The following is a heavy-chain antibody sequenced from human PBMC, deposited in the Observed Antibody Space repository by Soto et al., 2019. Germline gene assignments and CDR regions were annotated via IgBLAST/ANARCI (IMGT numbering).Heavy chain of an antibody. V-gene: IGHV3-15*01. Sequence: PGGSQSLSWAAAGFKFINAWVSWIRQTQGKGLEWVGRIKSKTDGGTTDYAAPVKGRFTISRDDSKNTLYLQMNSLKTEDTAVYYCSPEWELLGGWFDPWGQGTLVPVSS. CDR1: GFKFINAW. CDR3: SPEWELLGGWFDP. D-gene: IGHD1-26*01. CDR2: IKSKTDGGTT. J-gene: IGHJ5*02.